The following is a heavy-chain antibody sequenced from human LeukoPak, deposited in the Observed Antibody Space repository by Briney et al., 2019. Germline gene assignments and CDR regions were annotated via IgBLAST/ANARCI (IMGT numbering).Heavy chain of an antibody. Sequence: AASVKVSCKASGYTFTSYGISWVRQAPGQGLEWMGWISAYNGNTNYAQKLQGRVTMTTDTSTSTADMELRSLRSDDTAVYYCARDHRLSKYYYGSGSYFGNPPGYWGQGTLVTVSS. J-gene: IGHJ4*02. CDR1: GYTFTSYG. D-gene: IGHD3-10*01. CDR2: ISAYNGNT. V-gene: IGHV1-18*01. CDR3: ARDHRLSKYYYGSGSYFGNPPGY.